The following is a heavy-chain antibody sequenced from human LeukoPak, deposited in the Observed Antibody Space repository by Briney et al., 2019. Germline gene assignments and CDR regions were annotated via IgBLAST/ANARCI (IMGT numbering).Heavy chain of an antibody. Sequence: PSETLSLTCTVSGVSISSGGYYWSWIRQHPGKGLEWIGYIYYSGSTYYNPSLKSRVTISVHTSKNQFSLKLSSVTAADTAVYYCARDRHGYFDYWGQGTLVTVSS. CDR1: GVSISSGGYY. J-gene: IGHJ4*02. CDR2: IYYSGST. V-gene: IGHV4-31*03. CDR3: ARDRHGYFDY.